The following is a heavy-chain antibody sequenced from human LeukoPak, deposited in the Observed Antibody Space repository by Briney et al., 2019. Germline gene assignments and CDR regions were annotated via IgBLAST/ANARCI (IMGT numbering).Heavy chain of an antibody. CDR2: ISSSGNFI. Sequence: GGSLRLSCAASGFTFSSYSMNWVRQAPGKGLEWVSSISSSGNFIYYPDSMKGRFTISRDNAKNSLFLQMNSLRAEDTAIYYCARTSSVTPTPSFDSWGQGTLVTVSP. V-gene: IGHV3-21*01. D-gene: IGHD4-17*01. CDR3: ARTSSVTPTPSFDS. J-gene: IGHJ4*02. CDR1: GFTFSSYS.